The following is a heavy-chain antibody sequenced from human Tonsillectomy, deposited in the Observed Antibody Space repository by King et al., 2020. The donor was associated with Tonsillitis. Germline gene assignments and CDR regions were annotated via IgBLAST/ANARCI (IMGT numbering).Heavy chain of an antibody. V-gene: IGHV3-30*18. CDR3: AKELRFYYNMDG. J-gene: IGHJ6*02. D-gene: IGHD3-3*01. CDR1: GFTFSSYG. Sequence: VQLVESGGGVVQPGRSLRLSCAASGFTFSSYGMHWVRQAPGKGLEWVAVTSYDGSNKYYADSVKGRFTISRDNSKNTLYLQMNSLGAEDTAGYYRAKELRFYYNMDGWGQGTTVTVSS. CDR2: TSYDGSNK.